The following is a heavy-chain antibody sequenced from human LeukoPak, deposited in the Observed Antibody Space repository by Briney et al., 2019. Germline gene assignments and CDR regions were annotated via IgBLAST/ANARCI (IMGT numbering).Heavy chain of an antibody. J-gene: IGHJ6*04. D-gene: IGHD3-10*01. Sequence: GGSLRLSCAASGFTFSSYSMSWVRQAPGKGLEWVANIRQDGSEKSYVDSVKGRFTISRDNAKNSLYLQMNSLRAEDTAVYYCAKDLHITMVRGVIDVWGKGTTVTVSS. CDR1: GFTFSSYS. CDR2: IRQDGSEK. CDR3: AKDLHITMVRGVIDV. V-gene: IGHV3-7*01.